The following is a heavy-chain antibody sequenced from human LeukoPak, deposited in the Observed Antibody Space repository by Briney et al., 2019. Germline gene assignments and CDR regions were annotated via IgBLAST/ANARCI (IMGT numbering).Heavy chain of an antibody. CDR3: ARGGSSSWYRGYFQH. CDR1: GGSFSGYY. D-gene: IGHD6-13*01. Sequence: SETLSLTCAVYGGSFSGYYWSWIRQPPGKGLEWVGEINHSGSTNYNPSLKSRVTISVDTSKNQFSLKLSSVTAADTAVYYCARGGSSSWYRGYFQHWGQGTLVTVSS. J-gene: IGHJ1*01. CDR2: INHSGST. V-gene: IGHV4-34*01.